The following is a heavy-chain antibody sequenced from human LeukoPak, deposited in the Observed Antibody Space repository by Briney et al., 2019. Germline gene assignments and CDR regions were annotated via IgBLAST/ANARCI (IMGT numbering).Heavy chain of an antibody. CDR3: ARGPLSITMVRGVIEYYFDY. Sequence: SETLSLTCTVSGGSISYYYWSWIRQPPGKGLEWIGYIYYSGSTNYNPSLKSRVTISVDTSKNQFSLKLSSVTAADTAVYYCARGPLSITMVRGVIEYYFDYWGQGTLVTVSS. D-gene: IGHD3-10*01. CDR2: IYYSGST. V-gene: IGHV4-59*01. J-gene: IGHJ4*02. CDR1: GGSISYYY.